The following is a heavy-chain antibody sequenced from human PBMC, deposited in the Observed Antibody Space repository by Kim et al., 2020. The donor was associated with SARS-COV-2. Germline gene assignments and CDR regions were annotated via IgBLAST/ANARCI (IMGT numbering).Heavy chain of an antibody. V-gene: IGHV4-59*09. Sequence: SRVTISVDTSKKQFSLKLSSVTAADTAVYYCARGTGYDSSGYFYYYGMDVWGQGTTVTVSS. J-gene: IGHJ6*02. CDR3: ARGTGYDSSGYFYYYGMDV. D-gene: IGHD3-22*01.